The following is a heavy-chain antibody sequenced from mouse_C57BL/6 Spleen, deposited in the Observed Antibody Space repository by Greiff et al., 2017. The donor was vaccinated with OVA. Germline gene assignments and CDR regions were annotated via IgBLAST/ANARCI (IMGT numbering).Heavy chain of an antibody. V-gene: IGHV14-4*01. CDR1: GFNIKDDY. J-gene: IGHJ2*01. D-gene: IGHD1-1*01. Sequence: EVQLQQSGAELVRPGASVKLSCTASGFNIKDDYMHWVKQRPEQGLEWIGWIDPENGDTEYASKFQGKATITADTSSNTAYLQLSSLTSEDTAVYYRTTGGSSYGFDYWGQGTTLTVSS. CDR3: TTGGSSYGFDY. CDR2: IDPENGDT.